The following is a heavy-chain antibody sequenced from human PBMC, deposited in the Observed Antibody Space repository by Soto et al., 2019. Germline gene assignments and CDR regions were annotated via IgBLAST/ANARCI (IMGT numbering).Heavy chain of an antibody. CDR2: IYYSGST. Sequence: SETLSLTCTVSGGSISSYYWSWIRQPPGKGLEWIGYIYYSGSTNYNPSLKSRVTISVDTPKNQFSLKLSSVTAADTAVYYCARRYGSAIDYWGQGTLVTVSS. J-gene: IGHJ4*02. CDR1: GGSISSYY. V-gene: IGHV4-59*08. D-gene: IGHD1-26*01. CDR3: ARRYGSAIDY.